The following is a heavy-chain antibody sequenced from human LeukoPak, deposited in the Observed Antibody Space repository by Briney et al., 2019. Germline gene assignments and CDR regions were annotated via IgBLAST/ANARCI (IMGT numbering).Heavy chain of an antibody. CDR2: IYYSGST. V-gene: IGHV4-59*01. CDR3: ARVAAAQNWFDP. J-gene: IGHJ5*02. D-gene: IGHD6-13*01. Sequence: SETLSLTCTVSGGSISSYYWSWIRQPPGKGLEWIGYIYYSGSTNYNPSLKGRVTISVDTSKNQFSLKLSSVTAADTAVYYCARVAAAQNWFDPWGQGTLVTVSS. CDR1: GGSISSYY.